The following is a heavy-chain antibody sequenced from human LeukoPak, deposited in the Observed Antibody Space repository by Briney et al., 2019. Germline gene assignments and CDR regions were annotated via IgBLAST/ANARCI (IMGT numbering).Heavy chain of an antibody. CDR3: AREVVGATDDAFDI. CDR1: GGSISSHY. D-gene: IGHD1-26*01. J-gene: IGHJ3*02. Sequence: PSETLSLTCTVSGGSISSHYWSWIRQPPGKGLEWIGYIYYSGGTNYNPSLKSRVTISVDTSKNQFSLKLSSVTAADTAVYYCAREVVGATDDAFDIWGQGTMVTVSS. CDR2: IYYSGGT. V-gene: IGHV4-59*11.